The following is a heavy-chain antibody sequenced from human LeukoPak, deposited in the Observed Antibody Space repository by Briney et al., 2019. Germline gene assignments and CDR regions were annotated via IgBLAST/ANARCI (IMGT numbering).Heavy chain of an antibody. Sequence: GGSLRLSCAASGFTFSSYWMSWVRQAPGKGLEWVANIKQDGSEKYYVDSVKGRFTISRDNAKNSLYLQMNSLRAEDTAVYYCAKGYYDYAWGSYYFDYWGQGTLVTVSS. D-gene: IGHD3-16*01. CDR2: IKQDGSEK. J-gene: IGHJ4*02. V-gene: IGHV3-7*03. CDR3: AKGYYDYAWGSYYFDY. CDR1: GFTFSSYW.